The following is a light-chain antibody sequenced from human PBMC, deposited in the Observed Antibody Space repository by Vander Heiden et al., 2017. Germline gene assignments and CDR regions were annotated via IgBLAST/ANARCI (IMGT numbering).Light chain of an antibody. CDR2: TAS. CDR1: QSSNIY. J-gene: IGKJ3*01. Sequence: DIQLTQSPPSLSASVGDRVTTTCRASQSSNIYLNWYQQKAGKAPKLLIYTASSLQSGVPSRFSGSGSATHFTLTISSLQPEDFATYYCQQIDNMPPFTFGHGTKVEIK. V-gene: IGKV1-39*01. CDR3: QQIDNMPPFT.